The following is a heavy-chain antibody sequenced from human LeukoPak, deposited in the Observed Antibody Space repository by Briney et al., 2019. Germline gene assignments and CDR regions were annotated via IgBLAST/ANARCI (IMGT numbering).Heavy chain of an antibody. CDR3: TRDPGYCSSTSCHDWFDP. V-gene: IGHV3-49*04. CDR1: GFTFGDYA. CDR2: IRSKAYGGST. J-gene: IGHJ5*02. D-gene: IGHD2-2*03. Sequence: PGRSLRLSCTASGFTFGDYAMSWVRQAPGKGLGWVGFIRSKAYGGSTEYAASVKGRFTIAREDYKSLAYLQMNSMKTEDTAVYYCTRDPGYCSSTSCHDWFDPWGEGTLVTVSS.